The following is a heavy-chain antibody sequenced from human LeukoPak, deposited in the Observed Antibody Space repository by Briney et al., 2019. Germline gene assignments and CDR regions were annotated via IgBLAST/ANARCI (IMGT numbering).Heavy chain of an antibody. Sequence: DSVTLSCNISGYSFTTYYIRWTRQAPGHGLEWLGMINTNKDRTNHPENVRSSVTLTRDMSTSTFYMEMTSLTSDDSGMYYCVRAKAGGYFDFWGQGTLVAVSS. J-gene: IGHJ4*02. CDR2: INTNKDRT. V-gene: IGHV1-46*01. CDR3: VRAKAGGYFDF. D-gene: IGHD3-10*01. CDR1: GYSFTTYY.